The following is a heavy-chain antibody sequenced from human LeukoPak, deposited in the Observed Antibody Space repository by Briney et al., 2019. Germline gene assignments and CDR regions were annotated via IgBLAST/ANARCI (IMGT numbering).Heavy chain of an antibody. Sequence: SETLSLTCAVYGGSFSGYYWSWLRQPPGKGLEWIGEINHSGSTNYNPSLKSRVTISVDTSKNQFSLKLSSVTAADTAVYYCARGDSSSWRSEYFQHWGQGTLVTVSS. J-gene: IGHJ1*01. D-gene: IGHD6-13*01. V-gene: IGHV4-34*01. CDR3: ARGDSSSWRSEYFQH. CDR2: INHSGST. CDR1: GGSFSGYY.